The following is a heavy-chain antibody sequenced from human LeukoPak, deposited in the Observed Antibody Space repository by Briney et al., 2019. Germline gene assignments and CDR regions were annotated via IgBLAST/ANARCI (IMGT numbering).Heavy chain of an antibody. CDR2: VDPEDGET. Sequence: ASVKIPCKASGYTFTNYYMHWVQQAPGKGLEWMGRVDPEDGETIYAEKFQGRVTITADTSTDTAYMELSSLRSEDTAVYYCARAGVGASRAFDIWGQGTMVTVSS. D-gene: IGHD1-26*01. CDR3: ARAGVGASRAFDI. J-gene: IGHJ3*02. CDR1: GYTFTNYY. V-gene: IGHV1-69-2*01.